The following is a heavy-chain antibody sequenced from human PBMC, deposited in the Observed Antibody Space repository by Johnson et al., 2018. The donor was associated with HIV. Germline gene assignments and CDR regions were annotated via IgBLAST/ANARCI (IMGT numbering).Heavy chain of an antibody. D-gene: IGHD3-16*01. V-gene: IGHV3-30*04. J-gene: IGHJ3*02. CDR2: IWYDGSNK. CDR3: AREGGSSGPDAFDI. Sequence: QVQLVESGGGVVQPGRSLTLPCAASGFTFSSYAMHWVRQAPGKGLEWVAVIWYDGSNKYYADSVKGRFTISRDNSKNTLYLQMNSLRAEEKAVYYCAREGGSSGPDAFDIWGPGTMVTVSS. CDR1: GFTFSSYA.